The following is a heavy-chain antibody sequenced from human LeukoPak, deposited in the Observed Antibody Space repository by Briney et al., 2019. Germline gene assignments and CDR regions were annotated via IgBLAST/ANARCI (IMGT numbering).Heavy chain of an antibody. CDR1: GFTFSSYS. CDR2: ISSNSSYI. CDR3: ARAGRYSSSPVDY. V-gene: IGHV3-21*01. Sequence: GGSLRLSCAASGFTFSSYSMNWVRQAPGKGLEWVSSISSNSSYIYYADSVKGRFTISRDNAKNSLYLQMNSLRAEDTAVYYCARAGRYSSSPVDYWGQGTLVTVSS. D-gene: IGHD6-6*01. J-gene: IGHJ4*02.